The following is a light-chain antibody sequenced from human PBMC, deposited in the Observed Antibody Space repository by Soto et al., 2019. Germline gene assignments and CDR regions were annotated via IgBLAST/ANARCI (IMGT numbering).Light chain of an antibody. CDR1: QSVSRT. CDR2: DAS. Sequence: EVVLTQSPATLSLSPGERANLSCRTSQSVSRTLAWYQQKSGQAPRLLIYDASNQATGIPTRFSGSGSGTDITLTISSLEPEDFAVYYCPQRSNWPQTFGQGTKVEIK. V-gene: IGKV3-11*01. J-gene: IGKJ1*01. CDR3: PQRSNWPQT.